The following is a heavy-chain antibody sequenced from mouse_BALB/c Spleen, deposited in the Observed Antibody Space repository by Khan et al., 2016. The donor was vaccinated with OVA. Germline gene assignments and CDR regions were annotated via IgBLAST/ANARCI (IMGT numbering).Heavy chain of an antibody. V-gene: IGHV1S41*01. CDR3: ARYKYYGSYLYARDY. D-gene: IGHD1-1*01. J-gene: IGHJ4*01. CDR2: IFPGSGSD. CDR1: GYTFTSYW. Sequence: DLVKPGASVKLSCKVSGYTFTSYWINWIKQRPGQGLEWIGQIFPGSGSDYYNTIFTVKATLTVDTSSTTAYIQLSSLSSEDSSVYFCARYKYYGSYLYARDYWRPGTSVTVSS.